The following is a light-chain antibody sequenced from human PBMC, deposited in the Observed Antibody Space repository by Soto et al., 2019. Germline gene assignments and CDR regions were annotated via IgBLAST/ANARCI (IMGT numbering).Light chain of an antibody. Sequence: AIQMTQSPSSLSASVGDRVTITCRASQGIRHYLGWYQQKPGKAPKLLIYAASSLQSGDPSRFSGSGSGTDFTLTISSLQPEDFATYYCLQDYNYPLTFGGGTKVEMK. CDR3: LQDYNYPLT. CDR1: QGIRHY. V-gene: IGKV1-6*01. CDR2: AAS. J-gene: IGKJ4*01.